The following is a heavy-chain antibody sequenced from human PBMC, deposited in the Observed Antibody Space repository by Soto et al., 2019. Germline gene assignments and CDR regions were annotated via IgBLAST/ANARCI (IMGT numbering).Heavy chain of an antibody. CDR3: ARVPAY. Sequence: QLQLQESGSGLVKPSQTLSLTCAVSGGSISSGGYSWSWIRQPPGKGLGWIGYMYHSGSAYNNPSLNSRVNTPIVRSKSLFSLKLSSVTAADTAVYYCARVPAYWGQGILVTVSS. V-gene: IGHV4-30-2*01. D-gene: IGHD2-2*01. J-gene: IGHJ4*02. CDR2: MYHSGSA. CDR1: GGSISSGGYS.